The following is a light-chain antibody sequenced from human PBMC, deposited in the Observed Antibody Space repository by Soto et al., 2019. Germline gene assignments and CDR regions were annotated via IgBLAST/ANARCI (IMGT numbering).Light chain of an antibody. CDR3: QQYNSSPT. J-gene: IGKJ1*01. CDR2: KAS. CDR1: QSISSW. V-gene: IGKV1-5*03. Sequence: DIQMTQSPSTLSASVGDRVTITYRASQSISSWLAWYQQKPGKAPKLLIYKASSLESGVPSRFSGSGSGTEFTLTISSLQPDDFATYYCQQYNSSPTFGQGTKVYIK.